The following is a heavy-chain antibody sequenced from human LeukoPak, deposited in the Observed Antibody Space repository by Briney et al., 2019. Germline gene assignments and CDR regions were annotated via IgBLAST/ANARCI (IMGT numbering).Heavy chain of an antibody. Sequence: QPGGSLRLSCAASGFTFSTYAMSWVRQAPGKGLEWVSTVSGGAENTHYADSVKGRHTISRDNSKNTLYLQMNSLRVEDTAVYYCARDVPPNGVVEGAMFDCWGQGTPVTVSS. D-gene: IGHD2-2*01. V-gene: IGHV3-23*01. CDR2: VSGGAENT. CDR3: ARDVPPNGVVEGAMFDC. CDR1: GFTFSTYA. J-gene: IGHJ4*02.